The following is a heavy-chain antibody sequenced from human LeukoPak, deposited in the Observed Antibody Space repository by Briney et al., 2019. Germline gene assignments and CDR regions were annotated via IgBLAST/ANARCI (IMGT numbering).Heavy chain of an antibody. D-gene: IGHD6-19*01. CDR2: IYTSGST. CDR1: GGSISSYY. J-gene: IGHJ4*02. V-gene: IGHV4-4*07. CDR3: AKETKTVAGPPQPIDY. Sequence: SETLSLTCTVSGGSISSYYWSWIRQPAGKGLEWIGRIYTSGSTNYNPSLKSRVTMSVDKSKNQFSLKLTSLNAADTAVYYCAKETKTVAGPPQPIDYWGQGTLVTVSS.